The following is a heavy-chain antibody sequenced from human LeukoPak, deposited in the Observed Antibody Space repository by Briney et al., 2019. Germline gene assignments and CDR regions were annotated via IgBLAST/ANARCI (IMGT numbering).Heavy chain of an antibody. CDR3: AKEMYSGIAVAGVFEY. Sequence: GGSLRLSCAASGFTFSSYWMHWVRQAPGKGLVWVSRINSDGSSTSYADSVKGRFTISRDNAKNTLYLQMNSLRAADTAVYYCAKEMYSGIAVAGVFEYRGQGTLVTVSS. D-gene: IGHD6-19*01. J-gene: IGHJ4*02. CDR2: INSDGSST. V-gene: IGHV3-74*01. CDR1: GFTFSSYW.